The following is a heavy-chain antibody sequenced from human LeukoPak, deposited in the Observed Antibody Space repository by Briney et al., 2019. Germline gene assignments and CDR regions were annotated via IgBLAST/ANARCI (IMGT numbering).Heavy chain of an antibody. CDR1: GYTFTSYG. CDR2: TSAHNDDT. D-gene: IGHD1-1*01. CDR3: ARDWDSRNDYFDP. J-gene: IGHJ4*02. V-gene: IGHV1-18*01. Sequence: WASVKVSCKASGYTFTSYGISWVRQAPGQGLERMGWTSAHNDDTNYAETLQGRLTMTTDISTSTAYMELTSLRSDDTAVYYCARDWDSRNDYFDPWGQGTLVIVSS.